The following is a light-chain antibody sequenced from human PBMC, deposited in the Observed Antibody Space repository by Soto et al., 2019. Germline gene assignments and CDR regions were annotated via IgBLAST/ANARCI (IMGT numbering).Light chain of an antibody. V-gene: IGKV1-5*03. CDR2: KAS. J-gene: IGKJ1*01. CDR1: QNINTW. CDR3: QQYNTYSRT. Sequence: DSQMTQSPSTLSASVGDRVTITCRASQNINTWLAWYQQKPGEAPKLLIYKASSLESGVPSRFSASGSGTEFTLTISSLQPDDSATYHCQQYNTYSRTFGQGTKV.